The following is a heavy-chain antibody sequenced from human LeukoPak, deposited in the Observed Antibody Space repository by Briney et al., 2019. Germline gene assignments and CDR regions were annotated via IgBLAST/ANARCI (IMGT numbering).Heavy chain of an antibody. V-gene: IGHV4-39*02. CDR1: GGSISSSSYY. CDR2: IYYSGST. Sequence: SETLSLTCTVSGGSISSSSYYWGWIRQPPGKGLEWIGSIYYSGSTYYNPSLKSRVTISVDTSKNQFSLKLSSVTAADTAVYYCARDSNMVRGGTNYFDYWGQGTLVTVSS. CDR3: ARDSNMVRGGTNYFDY. J-gene: IGHJ4*02. D-gene: IGHD3-10*01.